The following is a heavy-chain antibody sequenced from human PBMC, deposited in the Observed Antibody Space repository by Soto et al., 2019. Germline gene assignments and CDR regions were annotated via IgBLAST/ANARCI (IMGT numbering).Heavy chain of an antibody. CDR1: CDSISSSNSH. CDR2: VYYGGAIFYSGNI. V-gene: IGHV4-39*01. CDR3: ASTRYSDNSAYAY. D-gene: IGHD3-22*01. J-gene: IGHJ4*02. Sequence: SETLSLTCTVSCDSISSSNSHWGWTRQPPGKGLDYIGSVYYGGAIFYSGNIYYNPSLKSRVTISVDTSKNQFSLRLSSVTAADTGVYYCASTRYSDNSAYAYWGRGTLVNVSS.